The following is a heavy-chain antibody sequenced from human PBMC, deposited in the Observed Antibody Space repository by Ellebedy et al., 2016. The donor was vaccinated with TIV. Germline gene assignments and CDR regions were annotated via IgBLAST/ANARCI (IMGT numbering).Heavy chain of an antibody. V-gene: IGHV3-30*04. J-gene: IGHJ4*02. CDR1: GFTFSSYA. CDR2: ISYDGSNK. CDR3: AKEKTRLSSGWTVHYFDY. Sequence: GGSLRLSXAASGFTFSSYAVHWVRQAPGKGLEWVAVISYDGSNKYYADSVKGRFTISRDNSKNTLYLQMNSLRAEDTAVYYCAKEKTRLSSGWTVHYFDYWGQGTLVTVSS. D-gene: IGHD6-19*01.